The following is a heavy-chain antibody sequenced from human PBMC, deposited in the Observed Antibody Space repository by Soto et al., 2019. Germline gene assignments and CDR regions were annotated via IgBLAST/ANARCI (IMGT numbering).Heavy chain of an antibody. V-gene: IGHV3-23*01. J-gene: IGHJ4*02. D-gene: IGHD6-13*01. CDR1: GFTFSSYA. Sequence: EVQLLESGGGLVQPGGSLGLSSAASGFTFSSYAMRWVRQAPGKGLEWVSAISGSGGSTYNADSVKGRFTISRDNSKNTLYLQMNSLRAEDTAVYYCARRGSSSYFDYWGQGTLVTVSS. CDR2: ISGSGGST. CDR3: ARRGSSSYFDY.